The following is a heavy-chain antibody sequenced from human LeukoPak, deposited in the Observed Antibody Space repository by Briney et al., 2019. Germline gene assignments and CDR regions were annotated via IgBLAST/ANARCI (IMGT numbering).Heavy chain of an antibody. CDR3: ARGGSSSSSFYYYMDV. CDR2: IIPIFGTA. Sequence: SVTVSCKASGGTFSSYAISWVRQAPGQGLEWMGGIIPIFGTASYAQKFQGRVTITTDESTSTVYMELSSLRSEDTAVYYCARGGSSSSSFYYYMDVWGKGTTVTVS. D-gene: IGHD6-6*01. CDR1: GGTFSSYA. V-gene: IGHV1-69*05. J-gene: IGHJ6*03.